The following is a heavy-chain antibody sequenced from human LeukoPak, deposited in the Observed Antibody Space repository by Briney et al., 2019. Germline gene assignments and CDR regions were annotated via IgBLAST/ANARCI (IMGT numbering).Heavy chain of an antibody. CDR1: GFTFSSYW. CDR3: ARGVDYSGSGSYYYYYYIDV. Sequence: GGSLRLSCAASGFTFSSYWMSWVRQAPGKGLEWVANIKQDGSEKYYVDSVKGRFTISRDNAKNSLYLQMNSLRAEDTAVYYCARGVDYSGSGSYYYYYYIDVWGKGTTVTISS. J-gene: IGHJ6*03. CDR2: IKQDGSEK. V-gene: IGHV3-7*01. D-gene: IGHD3-10*01.